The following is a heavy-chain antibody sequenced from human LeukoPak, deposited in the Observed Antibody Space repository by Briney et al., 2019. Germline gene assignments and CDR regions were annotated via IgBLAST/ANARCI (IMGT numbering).Heavy chain of an antibody. CDR1: GGSISSYY. CDR3: ASYDYGQTYYFDY. CDR2: IYYSGST. J-gene: IGHJ4*02. Sequence: SETLSLTCTVSGGSISSYYWSWIRQPPGKGLEWIGYIYYSGSTNYNPSLKSRVTISVDTSKNQFSLKLSSVTAADTAVYYCASYDYGQTYYFDYWGQGTLVTVSS. D-gene: IGHD4-17*01. V-gene: IGHV4-59*12.